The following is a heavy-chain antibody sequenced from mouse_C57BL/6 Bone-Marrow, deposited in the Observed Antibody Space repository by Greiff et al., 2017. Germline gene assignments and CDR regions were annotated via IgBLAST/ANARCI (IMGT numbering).Heavy chain of an antibody. CDR3: ERGGITLYYAMDY. D-gene: IGHD2-4*01. CDR1: GFTFSSYG. J-gene: IGHJ4*01. V-gene: IGHV5-6*02. Sequence: EVKLVDSGGDLVKPGGSLKLSCAASGFTFSSYGMSWVRQTPDKRLEWVATISSGGSYTYYPDSVKGRFTISRDNAKNTLYLQMSSLKSEDTAMYYCERGGITLYYAMDYWGQGTSVTVSS. CDR2: ISSGGSYT.